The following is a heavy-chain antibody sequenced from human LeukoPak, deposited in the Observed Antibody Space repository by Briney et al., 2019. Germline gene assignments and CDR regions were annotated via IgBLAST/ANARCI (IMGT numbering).Heavy chain of an antibody. CDR1: GGTFTSYA. J-gene: IGHJ4*02. CDR2: IIPIFGTA. CDR3: ARANYYDSSAPRFDY. Sequence: GASVKVSCKASGGTFTSYAISWVRQAPGQGLEWMGRIIPIFGTANYAQKFQGRVTITTDESTSTAYMELSSLRSEDTAVYYCARANYYDSSAPRFDYWGQGTRVTVSS. D-gene: IGHD3-22*01. V-gene: IGHV1-69*05.